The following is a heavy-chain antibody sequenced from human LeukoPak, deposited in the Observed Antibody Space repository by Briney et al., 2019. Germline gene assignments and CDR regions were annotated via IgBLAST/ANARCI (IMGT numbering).Heavy chain of an antibody. CDR3: ARGSSYGYGY. J-gene: IGHJ4*02. D-gene: IGHD5-18*01. CDR2: MNPNSGDT. V-gene: IGHV1-8*01. CDR1: GYTFTTYD. Sequence: ASVTVSCKASGYTFTTYDITWVRQATGQGLEWMGWMNPNSGDTAYAQKFRGRVAMTRDTSISTAYMELSSLRSGDTAVYYCARGSSYGYGYWGQGTLVTVSS.